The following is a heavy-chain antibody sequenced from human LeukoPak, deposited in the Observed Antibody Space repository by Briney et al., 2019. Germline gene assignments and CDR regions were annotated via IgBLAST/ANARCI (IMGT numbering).Heavy chain of an antibody. CDR3: ARDKVGVVVPAAMVYFDY. Sequence: ASVKASCKASGYTFTSYGVSWVRQAPGQGLEWMGWISAYNGNTNYAQKLQGRVTMTTDTSTSTAYMELRSLRSDDTAVYYCARDKVGVVVPAAMVYFDYWGQGTLVTVSS. J-gene: IGHJ4*02. CDR2: ISAYNGNT. V-gene: IGHV1-18*01. D-gene: IGHD2-2*01. CDR1: GYTFTSYG.